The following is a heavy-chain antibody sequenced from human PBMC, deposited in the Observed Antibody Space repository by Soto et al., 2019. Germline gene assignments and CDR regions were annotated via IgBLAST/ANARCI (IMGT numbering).Heavy chain of an antibody. CDR3: AKDLWPERGSGSPLDY. J-gene: IGHJ4*02. Sequence: QVQLVESGGGVVQPGGSLRVSCAASGFSFSSYAMHWVRQAPGKGLERVAGITYDGSNKYYADSVKGRFTVSRDTYKNTLFLQMNSLRVEDTAVYHCAKDLWPERGSGSPLDYWGQGTLFTVSS. V-gene: IGHV3-30*18. D-gene: IGHD6-19*01. CDR2: ITYDGSNK. CDR1: GFSFSSYA.